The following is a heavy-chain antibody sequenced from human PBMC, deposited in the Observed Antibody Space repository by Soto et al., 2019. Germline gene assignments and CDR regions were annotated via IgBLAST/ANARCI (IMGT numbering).Heavy chain of an antibody. CDR1: GYTFTGYY. D-gene: IGHD2-2*02. V-gene: IGHV1-2*02. Sequence: GASVKVSCKASGYTFTGYYMHWVRQAPGQGLEWMGWINPNSGGTNYAQKFQGRVTMTRDTSISTAYMELSRLRSDDTAVYYCAREYCSSTSCHTDYYYYYGMDVWGQGTTVTVSS. CDR2: INPNSGGT. CDR3: AREYCSSTSCHTDYYYYYGMDV. J-gene: IGHJ6*02.